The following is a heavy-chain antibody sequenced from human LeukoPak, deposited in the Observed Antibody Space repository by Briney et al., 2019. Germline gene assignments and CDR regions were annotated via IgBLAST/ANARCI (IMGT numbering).Heavy chain of an antibody. CDR3: ARRLGYCSSTSCYTSYYYYYYMDV. CDR1: GGSFSGYY. Sequence: PSETLSLTCAVYGGSFSGYYWSWIRQPPGKGLEWIGEINHSGSTNYNPSLKSRVTISVDTSKNQFSLKLSSVTAADTAVYYCARRLGYCSSTSCYTSYYYYYYMDVWGKRTTVTVSS. CDR2: INHSGST. D-gene: IGHD2-2*02. V-gene: IGHV4-34*01. J-gene: IGHJ6*03.